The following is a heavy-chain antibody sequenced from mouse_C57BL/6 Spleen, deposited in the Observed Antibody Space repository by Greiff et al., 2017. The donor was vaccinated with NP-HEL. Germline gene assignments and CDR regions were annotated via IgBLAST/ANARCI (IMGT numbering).Heavy chain of an antibody. D-gene: IGHD2-2*01. Sequence: QVQLKESGPELVKPGASVKISCKASGYAFSSSWMNWVKQRPGKGLEWIGRIYPGDGDTNYNGKFKGKATLTADKSSSTAYMQLSSLTSEDSAVYFCARMRGYDGGRFDYWGQGTTLTVSS. V-gene: IGHV1-82*01. J-gene: IGHJ2*01. CDR1: GYAFSSSW. CDR2: IYPGDGDT. CDR3: ARMRGYDGGRFDY.